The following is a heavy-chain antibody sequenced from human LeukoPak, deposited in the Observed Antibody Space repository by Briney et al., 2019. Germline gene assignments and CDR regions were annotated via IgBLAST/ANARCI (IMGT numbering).Heavy chain of an antibody. CDR3: ARQGDAVVTDV. CDR2: INPGGSDT. CDR1: GYSFTNYW. J-gene: IGHJ6*02. V-gene: IGHV5-51*01. Sequence: GESLKISCKGSGYSFTNYWIGWVRQMPGKGLEWMAFINPGGSDTRYSPSFQGHVTISVDKSINTAYLQWGSLKASDTAMYYCARQGDAVVTDVWGQGTTVIVSS. D-gene: IGHD4-23*01.